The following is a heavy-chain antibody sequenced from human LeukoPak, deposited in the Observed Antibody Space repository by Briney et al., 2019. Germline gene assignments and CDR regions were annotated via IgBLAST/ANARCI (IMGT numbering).Heavy chain of an antibody. D-gene: IGHD3-22*01. J-gene: IGHJ3*02. CDR2: INPSGGST. Sequence: GASVKVSCKASGYTFTSYYMHWVRQAPGQGLEWMGIINPSGGSTSYAQKFQGRVTMTRDTSTSTVYMELSSLRSEDTAVYCCAREHYYDSSGRGAFDIWGQGTMVTVSS. CDR3: AREHYYDSSGRGAFDI. V-gene: IGHV1-46*01. CDR1: GYTFTSYY.